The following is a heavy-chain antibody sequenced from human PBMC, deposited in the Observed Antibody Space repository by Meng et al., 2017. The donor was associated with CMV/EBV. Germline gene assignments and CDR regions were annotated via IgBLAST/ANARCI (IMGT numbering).Heavy chain of an antibody. CDR3: ARAGVGYYPYGFDY. V-gene: IGHV3-13*01. CDR2: IGTAGDT. CDR1: GFTFSSYD. J-gene: IGHJ4*02. D-gene: IGHD3-3*01. Sequence: GGSLRLSCAASGFTFSSYDMHWVRQATGKGLEWVSAIGTAGDTYYPGSMKGRFTISRENAKNSLYLQMNSLRAGDTAMYYCARAGVGYYPYGFDYWGQGTLVTVSS.